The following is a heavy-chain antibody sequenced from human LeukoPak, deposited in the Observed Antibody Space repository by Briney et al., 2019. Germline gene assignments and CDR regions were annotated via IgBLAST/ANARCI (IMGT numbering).Heavy chain of an antibody. V-gene: IGHV3-23*01. CDR1: GFTFSSYA. J-gene: IGHJ4*02. Sequence: GGSLRPSCAASGFTFSSYAMSWVRQAPGKGLEWVSAISGSGGSTYYADSVKGRFTISRDNSKNTLYLQMNSLRAEDTAVYYCAKDPLLAVTYQGVYWGQGTLVTVSS. D-gene: IGHD4-17*01. CDR3: AKDPLLAVTYQGVY. CDR2: ISGSGGST.